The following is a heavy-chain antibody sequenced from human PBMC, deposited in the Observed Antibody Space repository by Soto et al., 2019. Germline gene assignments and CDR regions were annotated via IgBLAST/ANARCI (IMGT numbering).Heavy chain of an antibody. CDR2: IIPIFGTA. CDR1: VGTFSSYA. V-gene: IGHV1-69*13. D-gene: IGHD6-6*01. Sequence: SVKVSCKASVGTFSSYAISWVRQAPGQGLEWMGGIIPIFGTANYAQKFQGRVTITADESTSTAYMELSSLRSEDTAVYYCARGWYSSSSSKYYYYGMDVWGQGTTVTVSS. CDR3: ARGWYSSSSSKYYYYGMDV. J-gene: IGHJ6*02.